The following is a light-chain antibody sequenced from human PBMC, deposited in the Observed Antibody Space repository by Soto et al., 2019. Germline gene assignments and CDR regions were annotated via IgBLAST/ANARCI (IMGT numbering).Light chain of an antibody. CDR2: GAS. Sequence: EIVMTQSPATLSVSPGERATLSCRASESVSSNLAWYRHKPGQAPRLLIYGASTRATGISARFSGSGSGTEFTLTISSLQSEDFAVYYCQQYYTWWTFGQGTKVEIK. V-gene: IGKV3-15*01. CDR3: QQYYTWWT. J-gene: IGKJ1*01. CDR1: ESVSSN.